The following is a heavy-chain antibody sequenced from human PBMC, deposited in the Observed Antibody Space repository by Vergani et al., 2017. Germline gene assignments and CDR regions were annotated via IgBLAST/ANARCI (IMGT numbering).Heavy chain of an antibody. CDR3: TTDPTSWSHYDFIWLPPTDDI. J-gene: IGHJ3*02. V-gene: IGHV3-23*01. CDR1: GFTFSSYA. D-gene: IGHD3-3*01. CDR2: ISGSGGST. Sequence: EVQLLESGGGLVQPGGSLRLSCAASGFTFSSYAMSWVRQAPGKGLEWVSAISGSGGSTYYADSVKGRFTISRDNSKNTLDLQMNSLKTEDTAVYYCTTDPTSWSHYDFIWLPPTDDIWGQGTMVTVSS.